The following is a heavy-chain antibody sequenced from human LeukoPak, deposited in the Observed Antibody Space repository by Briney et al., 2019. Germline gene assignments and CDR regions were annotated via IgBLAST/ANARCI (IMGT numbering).Heavy chain of an antibody. V-gene: IGHV4-59*01. Sequence: SETLSLTCTVSGGSISSYYWSWIRQPPGKGLEWTGSIDHSGSTYYNPSLKSRITISVDTSKNQFSLKLSSVTAADTAVYYCARTTMVRGTYYMDVWGKGTTVTISS. CDR2: IDHSGST. CDR1: GGSISSYY. D-gene: IGHD3-10*01. J-gene: IGHJ6*03. CDR3: ARTTMVRGTYYMDV.